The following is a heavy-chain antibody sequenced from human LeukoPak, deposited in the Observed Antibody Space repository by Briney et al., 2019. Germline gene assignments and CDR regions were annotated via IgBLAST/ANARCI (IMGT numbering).Heavy chain of an antibody. CDR2: VNSDGGVT. J-gene: IGHJ5*02. CDR3: ASETSGSNFHP. V-gene: IGHV3-74*01. D-gene: IGHD2/OR15-2a*01. CDR1: GFVFSSYW. Sequence: GGSLRLSCAASGFVFSSYWMHWVRQAPGKGLVWVSRVNSDGGVTSYADSVKGRFTVSRDNAKNTLYLQVTSLRAEDTAMYYCASETSGSNFHPWGQGSLVTVSS.